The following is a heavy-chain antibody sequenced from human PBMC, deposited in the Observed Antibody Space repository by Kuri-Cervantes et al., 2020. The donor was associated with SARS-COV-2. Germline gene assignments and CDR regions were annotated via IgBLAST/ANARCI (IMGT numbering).Heavy chain of an antibody. V-gene: IGHV3-23*01. Sequence: GESLKISCAASGFTFSSYAMSWVRQAPGKGLEWVSAISGSGGSTYYADSVKGRFTISRDNSKNTLYLQMNSLRVEDTAVYYCAMGWAGKFDYWGQGTLVTVSS. CDR2: ISGSGGST. CDR1: GFTFSSYA. D-gene: IGHD3-10*01. J-gene: IGHJ4*02. CDR3: AMGWAGKFDY.